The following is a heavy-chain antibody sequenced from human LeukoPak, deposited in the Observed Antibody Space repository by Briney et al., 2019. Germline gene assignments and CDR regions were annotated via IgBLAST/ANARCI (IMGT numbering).Heavy chain of an antibody. CDR3: VRVPGNGYGDH. V-gene: IGHV4-4*07. CDR1: GVSIYAYY. Sequence: KPSETLSLTCTVSGVSIYAYYWNWVRQPAGKGLEWIGRIYSSGSTNYNPSLRSRVTMSVDTSKNQFSLNLTSVTAADTAVFSCVRVPGNGYGDHWGQGTLVTVSS. J-gene: IGHJ4*02. D-gene: IGHD1-1*01. CDR2: IYSSGST.